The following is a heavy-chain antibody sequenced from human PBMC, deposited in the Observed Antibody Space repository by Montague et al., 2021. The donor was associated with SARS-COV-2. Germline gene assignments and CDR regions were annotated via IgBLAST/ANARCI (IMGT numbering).Heavy chain of an antibody. V-gene: IGHV4-61*01. CDR2: IYYTGST. Sequence: SETLSLTCTVSGGSVSSGSYYWSWIRQPPGKGLQSIGYIYYTGSTNYNPSLQSRVTISVDSSKNQFSVRLSSVTAADTAVYYCATISGITSWYYDYWGQGTLVTVSS. J-gene: IGHJ4*02. CDR1: GGSVSSGSYY. D-gene: IGHD1-14*01. CDR3: ATISGITSWYYDY.